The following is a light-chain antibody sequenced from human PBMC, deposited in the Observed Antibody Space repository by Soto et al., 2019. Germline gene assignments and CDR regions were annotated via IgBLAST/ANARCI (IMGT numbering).Light chain of an antibody. CDR2: EVS. CDR1: SSDVGDNTY. J-gene: IGLJ1*01. CDR3: SSYTASSTPLYV. V-gene: IGLV2-14*01. Sequence: QSVLTQPASVSGSPGQSISMSCTGTSSDVGDNTYVSWYQQHPGKAPKLLIYEVSHRPSGVSPRFSGSKSGNTASLTISGLQAEDEADYYCSSYTASSTPLYVFGTGTKLTVL.